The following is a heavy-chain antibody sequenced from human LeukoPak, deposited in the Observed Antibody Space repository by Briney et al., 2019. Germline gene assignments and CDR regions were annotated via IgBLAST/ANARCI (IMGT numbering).Heavy chain of an antibody. D-gene: IGHD2-2*01. CDR1: GGSFSGYY. CDR3: ARGAVGYCSSTSCYRPQYFDY. CDR2: INHSGST. Sequence: KPSETLSLTCAVYGGSFSGYYWSWIRQPPGKGLEWIGEINHSGSTNYKPSLKSRVTISVDTSKNQFSLKLSSVTAADTAVYYCARGAVGYCSSTSCYRPQYFDYWGQGTLVTVSS. V-gene: IGHV4-34*01. J-gene: IGHJ4*02.